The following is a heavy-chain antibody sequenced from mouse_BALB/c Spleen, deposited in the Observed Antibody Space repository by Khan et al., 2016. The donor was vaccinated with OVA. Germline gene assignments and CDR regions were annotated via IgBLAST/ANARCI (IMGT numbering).Heavy chain of an antibody. CDR3: ASSGAASATYDYFDY. CDR1: GYTFSNYW. CDR2: IYPGGGYT. J-gene: IGHJ2*01. D-gene: IGHD1-2*01. Sequence: QVQLQQSGTELARPGTSVKMSCKAAGYTFSNYWIGWVKQRPGHGLEWIGDIYPGGGYTNYNENFKGKATLTADKSSSTAYMQLSSLASEDSAIYYCASSGAASATYDYFDYWGQGTTLTVSS. V-gene: IGHV1-63*02.